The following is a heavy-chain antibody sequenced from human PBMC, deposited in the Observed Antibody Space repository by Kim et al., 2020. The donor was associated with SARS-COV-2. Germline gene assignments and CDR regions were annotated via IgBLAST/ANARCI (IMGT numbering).Heavy chain of an antibody. CDR1: GYTFTGYY. D-gene: IGHD3-22*01. CDR3: ARGWQYYYDRSFDY. V-gene: IGHV1-2*02. J-gene: IGHJ4*02. CDR2: INPNSGGT. Sequence: ASVTVSCKASGYTFTGYYMHWVRQAPGQGLEWMGWINPNSGGTNYAQKFQGRVTMTRDTSISTAYMELSRLRSDDTAVYYCARGWQYYYDRSFDYWGQGTLVTVSS.